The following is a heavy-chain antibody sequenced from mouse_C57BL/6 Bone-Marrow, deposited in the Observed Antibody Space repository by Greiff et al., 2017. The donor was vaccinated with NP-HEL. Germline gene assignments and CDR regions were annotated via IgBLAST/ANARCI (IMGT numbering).Heavy chain of an antibody. CDR3: ARSIYSNYDAMDY. J-gene: IGHJ4*01. CDR2: IYPGSGNT. V-gene: IGHV1-76*01. CDR1: GYTFTDYY. D-gene: IGHD2-5*01. Sequence: VQLQESGAELVRPGASVKLSCKASGYTFTDYYINWVKQRPGQGLEWIARIYPGSGNTYYNEKFKGKATLTAEKSSSTDYMQLSSLTSEDSAVYFCARSIYSNYDAMDYWGQGTSVTVSS.